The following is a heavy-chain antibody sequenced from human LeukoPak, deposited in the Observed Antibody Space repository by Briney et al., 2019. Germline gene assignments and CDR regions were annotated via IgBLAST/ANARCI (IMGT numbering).Heavy chain of an antibody. V-gene: IGHV3-9*01. CDR1: GFTFDDYA. D-gene: IGHD6-13*01. CDR3: ARDGTAAGLYFDL. CDR2: ISWNSGIT. J-gene: IGHJ4*01. Sequence: GGSLRLSCAASGFTFDDYAMRWVRQAPGKGLEWVSGISWNSGITAYADSVKGRFTISRDNAKNTLYLQMNSLRAEDTAVYYCARDGTAAGLYFDLWGQGTLVTVSS.